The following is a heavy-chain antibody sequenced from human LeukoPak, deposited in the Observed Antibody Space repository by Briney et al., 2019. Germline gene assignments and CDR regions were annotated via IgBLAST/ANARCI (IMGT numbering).Heavy chain of an antibody. CDR1: GESFSGYY. CDR2: INHSGST. CDR3: ARTTGEDSSGYDY. Sequence: SETLSLTCAVYGESFSGYYWSWIRQPPGKGLEWIGEINHSGSTNYNPSPKSRVTISVDTSKNQFSLKLSSVTAADTAVYYCARTTGEDSSGYDYWGQGTLVTVSS. J-gene: IGHJ4*02. D-gene: IGHD3-22*01. V-gene: IGHV4-34*01.